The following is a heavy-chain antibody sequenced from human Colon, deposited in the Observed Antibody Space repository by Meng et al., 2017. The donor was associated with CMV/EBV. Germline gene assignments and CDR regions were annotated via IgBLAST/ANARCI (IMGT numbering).Heavy chain of an antibody. Sequence: GESLKISCKASGYGFSNYWLGWVRQMPGKGLEWMGIIFPGDSDTRYSPSFQGQVTISADKSTSTAYLQIKSLKASDTAIYYCARHHIIVLYGMDVWGQGTTVTVSS. CDR3: ARHHIIVLYGMDV. CDR2: IFPGDSDT. V-gene: IGHV5-51*01. CDR1: GYGFSNYW. D-gene: IGHD2-15*01. J-gene: IGHJ6*02.